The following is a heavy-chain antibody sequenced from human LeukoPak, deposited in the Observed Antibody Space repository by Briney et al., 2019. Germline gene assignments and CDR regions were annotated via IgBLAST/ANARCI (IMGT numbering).Heavy chain of an antibody. CDR3: TKTGGPWD. D-gene: IGHD7-27*01. CDR1: GFTVSNSF. J-gene: IGHJ4*02. CDR2: IYSDGTS. Sequence: PGGSLRLSCAASGFTVSNSFMSWIRQAPGKGLEWVSGIYSDGTSYYADSVKARFSISRDNSKNSLYLQMNSLRVEDTAMYYCTKTGGPWDWGQGTLVTVSS. V-gene: IGHV3-53*01.